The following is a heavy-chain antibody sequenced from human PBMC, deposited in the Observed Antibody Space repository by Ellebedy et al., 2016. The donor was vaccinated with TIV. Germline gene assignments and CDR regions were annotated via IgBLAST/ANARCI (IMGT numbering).Heavy chain of an antibody. J-gene: IGHJ4*02. Sequence: PGGSLRLSCVGSGFRFSEHYMDWVRQAPGKGLAWVARSHDKANSYPTDYAASVKGSVTISTDDSQSSLHLQMNSLKTEDTVLYYCCRVEGGGFYAYWGQGTVVTVSS. CDR3: CRVEGGGFYAY. CDR1: GFRFSEHY. CDR2: SHDKANSYPT. D-gene: IGHD3-22*01. V-gene: IGHV3-72*01.